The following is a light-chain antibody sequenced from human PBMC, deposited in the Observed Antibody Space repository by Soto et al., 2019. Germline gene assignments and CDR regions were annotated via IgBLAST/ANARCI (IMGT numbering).Light chain of an antibody. CDR1: SSDVGGYNY. CDR3: SSFADRNNFV. Sequence: QSVLTQPPSASGSPGQSVTISCTGSSSDVGGYNYVSWYQQFPGKAPKLIIYEVTKRPSGVPDRFSGSKSGNTASLTVSGLQAADEADYYCSSFADRNNFVFGTGTKVTVL. V-gene: IGLV2-8*01. J-gene: IGLJ1*01. CDR2: EVT.